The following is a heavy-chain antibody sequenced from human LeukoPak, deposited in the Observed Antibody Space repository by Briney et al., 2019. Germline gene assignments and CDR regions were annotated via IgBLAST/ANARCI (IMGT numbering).Heavy chain of an antibody. CDR3: ARIPAIYYYNMDV. CDR2: IKQGGREK. V-gene: IGHV3-7*01. Sequence: GVSLRLSCAASGFTFSNYWMSWLGQAPGKGLEGVANIKQGGREKYHVDSMKGRFNNSRDNAKNLLYLQMNSLRAEDTAVYYCARIPAIYYYNMDVWGKGTTVTVSS. J-gene: IGHJ6*03. D-gene: IGHD2-2*01. CDR1: GFTFSNYW.